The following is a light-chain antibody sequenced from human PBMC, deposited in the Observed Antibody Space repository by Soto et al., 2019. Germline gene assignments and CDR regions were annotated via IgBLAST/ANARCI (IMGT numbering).Light chain of an antibody. CDR2: EVG. Sequence: QSALTQPASVSGSPGQSITISCTGTSSDIGTYIYVSWYLQHPGKAPKLLIYEVGNRPSGVSNRFSGSKSGNTASLTISGLQAEDEADYYCSSYTSCNSVVFGGGTKLTVL. J-gene: IGLJ2*01. CDR3: SSYTSCNSVV. V-gene: IGLV2-14*01. CDR1: SSDIGTYIY.